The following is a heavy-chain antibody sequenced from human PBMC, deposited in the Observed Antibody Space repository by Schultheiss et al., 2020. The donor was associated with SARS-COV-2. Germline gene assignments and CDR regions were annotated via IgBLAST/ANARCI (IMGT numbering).Heavy chain of an antibody. V-gene: IGHV3-30*04. Sequence: GGSLRLSCAASGFTFSSYAMHWVRQAPGKGLEWVAVISYDGSNKYYADSVKGRFTISRDNSKNTLYLQMNSLRAEDTAVYYCARVGGVWSKYDQDYNYYMDVWGKGTTVTVSS. D-gene: IGHD2-8*02. J-gene: IGHJ6*03. CDR3: ARVGGVWSKYDQDYNYYMDV. CDR1: GFTFSSYA. CDR2: ISYDGSNK.